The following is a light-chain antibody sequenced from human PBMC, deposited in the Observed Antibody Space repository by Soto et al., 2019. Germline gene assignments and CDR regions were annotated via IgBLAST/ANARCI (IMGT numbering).Light chain of an antibody. CDR2: YDD. CDR1: SSNIGNNA. J-gene: IGLJ1*01. V-gene: IGLV1-36*01. Sequence: QSVLTQPPSVSEAPRQRVTISCSGSSSNIGNNAVNWYQQLPGKAPKLLIYYDDLLPSGVSDRFSGSKSGTSASLAISGIHFENEADYYCAAGDDSLLVFYVFGTGTRFTVL. CDR3: AAGDDSLLVFYV.